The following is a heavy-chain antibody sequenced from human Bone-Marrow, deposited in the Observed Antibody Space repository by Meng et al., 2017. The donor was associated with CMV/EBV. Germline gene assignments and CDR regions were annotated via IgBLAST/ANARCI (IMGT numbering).Heavy chain of an antibody. J-gene: IGHJ6*02. V-gene: IGHV3-7*01. Sequence: GESLKISCAASGFTFNSYWMGWVRQAPGKGLEWVANIKQDGSEKYYVDSVKGRFTISRDNAKNSLYLQMNSMRAEDKAVYYCAREDNSSSCSNYHGMDVWGQGTTVTVSS. CDR3: AREDNSSSCSNYHGMDV. CDR2: IKQDGSEK. D-gene: IGHD6-6*01. CDR1: GFTFNSYW.